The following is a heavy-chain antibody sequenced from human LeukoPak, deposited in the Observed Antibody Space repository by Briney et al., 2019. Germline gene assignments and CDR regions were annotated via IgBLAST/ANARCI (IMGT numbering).Heavy chain of an antibody. CDR2: INSDGRTI. J-gene: IGHJ4*02. Sequence: GGSLRLSCAASGFTFSSYWMHWVRQAAGEGLVWLSRINSDGRTINYADSVKGRFTISRDNAKGTLYLQMNSLRADDTAVYYCIREIVVSPSASLGYWGQGTLVTVSS. CDR1: GFTFSSYW. D-gene: IGHD2-2*01. V-gene: IGHV3-74*01. CDR3: IREIVVSPSASLGY.